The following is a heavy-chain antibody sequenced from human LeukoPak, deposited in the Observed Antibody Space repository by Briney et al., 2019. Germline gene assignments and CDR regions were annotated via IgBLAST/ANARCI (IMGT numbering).Heavy chain of an antibody. D-gene: IGHD5-12*01. CDR3: AKDRRIYSPTTKYYFDY. J-gene: IGHJ4*02. Sequence: GGSLRLSCAASGFTFSSYAMSWVRQAPGKGLEWVSAISGSGGSTYYADSVKGRFTISRDNSKNTLYLQMNSLRAEDTAVYCCAKDRRIYSPTTKYYFDYWGQGTLVTVSS. CDR2: ISGSGGST. V-gene: IGHV3-23*01. CDR1: GFTFSSYA.